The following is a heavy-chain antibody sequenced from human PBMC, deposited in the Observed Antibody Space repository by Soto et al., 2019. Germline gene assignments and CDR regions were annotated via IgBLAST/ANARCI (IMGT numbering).Heavy chain of an antibody. J-gene: IGHJ5*01. V-gene: IGHV3-48*02. Sequence: VQLVESGGGLVHPGGSLKLSCAASGFNFDTEPMNWVRQAPGKGLEWVSNIRSGGSVTSYADSVKGRFTISRDNGKNSLYLQMNSLRDEDTAVYFCVRDVNWGFDSWGQGTLVTVSS. CDR1: GFNFDTEP. CDR2: IRSGGSVT. CDR3: VRDVNWGFDS. D-gene: IGHD7-27*01.